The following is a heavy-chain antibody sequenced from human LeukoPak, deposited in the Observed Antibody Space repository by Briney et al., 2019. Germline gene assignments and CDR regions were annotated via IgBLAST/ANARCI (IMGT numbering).Heavy chain of an antibody. Sequence: PGGSLRLSCAASGFTFSDYYMSWIRQAPGKGLEWVSYISSSGSTIYYADSVKGRFTISRDNAKNSLYLQMNSLRAEDTAVYYCARCFDYGDFWLDPWGQGTLVTVSS. J-gene: IGHJ5*02. CDR2: ISSSGSTI. CDR3: ARCFDYGDFWLDP. CDR1: GFTFSDYY. V-gene: IGHV3-11*04. D-gene: IGHD4-17*01.